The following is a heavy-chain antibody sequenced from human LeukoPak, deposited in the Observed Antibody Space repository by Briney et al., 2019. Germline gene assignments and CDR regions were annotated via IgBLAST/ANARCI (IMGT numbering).Heavy chain of an antibody. CDR1: GFTFSSYE. J-gene: IGHJ4*02. D-gene: IGHD3-9*01. V-gene: IGHV3-48*03. CDR2: ISGSGSTI. CDR3: AISYITISGIDY. Sequence: GGSLRLSCAASGFTFSSYEMNWVRQAPGKGLEWVSYISGSGSTIYYADSVKGRFTISRDNAKNSLYLQMNSLRAEDTAVYYCAISYITISGIDYWGQGTLVTVSS.